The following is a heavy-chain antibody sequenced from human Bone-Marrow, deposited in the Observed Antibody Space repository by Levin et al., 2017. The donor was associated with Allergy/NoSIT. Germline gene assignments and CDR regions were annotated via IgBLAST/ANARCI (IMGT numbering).Heavy chain of an antibody. CDR2: IGPGGDT. CDR3: ARAGWGGYWYFDL. CDR1: GFTFGSYD. Sequence: GGSLRLSCAASGFTFGSYDMHWVRQTTGKRLEWVSGIGPGGDTYYLDSVKGRFTISRDNAKDSLHLQMDSLRVGDTAVYYCARAGWGGYWYFDLWGHGTRVTVSS. J-gene: IGHJ2*01. V-gene: IGHV3-13*01. D-gene: IGHD3-16*01.